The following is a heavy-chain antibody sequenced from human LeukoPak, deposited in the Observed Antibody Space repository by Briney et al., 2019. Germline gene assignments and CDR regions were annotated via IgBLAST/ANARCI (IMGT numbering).Heavy chain of an antibody. CDR2: IYYSGST. Sequence: SETLSLTCTVSGGSISGYHWSWIRQPPGKGLEWIGYIYYSGSTNYNPSLKSRVTISVDTSKNQFSLKLSSVTAADTAVYYCARAYSIDGPFDPWGQGTLVTVSS. D-gene: IGHD3-3*02. V-gene: IGHV4-59*01. CDR3: ARAYSIDGPFDP. CDR1: GGSISGYH. J-gene: IGHJ5*02.